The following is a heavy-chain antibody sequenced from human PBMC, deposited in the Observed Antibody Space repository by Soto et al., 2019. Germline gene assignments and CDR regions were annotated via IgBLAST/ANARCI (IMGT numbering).Heavy chain of an antibody. Sequence: GGSLRLSCAASGFTFSNAWMSWVRQAPGKGLEWVGRIKSKTGGGTTDYAAPVKGRFTISRDDSKNTLYLQMNSLKTEDTAVYYCTTACTNGVCYDYWGQGTLVTVSS. D-gene: IGHD2-8*01. CDR3: TTACTNGVCYDY. V-gene: IGHV3-15*01. CDR1: GFTFSNAW. CDR2: IKSKTGGGTT. J-gene: IGHJ4*02.